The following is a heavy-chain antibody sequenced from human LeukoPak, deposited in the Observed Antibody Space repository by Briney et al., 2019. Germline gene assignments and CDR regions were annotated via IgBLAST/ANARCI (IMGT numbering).Heavy chain of an antibody. D-gene: IGHD1-26*01. J-gene: IGHJ4*02. V-gene: IGHV4-39*07. CDR1: GGSISSSSYY. Sequence: SETLSLTCTVSGGSISSSSYYWGWIRQPPGKGLEWIGSIYYSGSTYYNPSLKSRVTISVDTSKNQFSLKLSSVTAADTAVYYCARDPGAYSGSYLFDYWGQGTLVTVSS. CDR2: IYYSGST. CDR3: ARDPGAYSGSYLFDY.